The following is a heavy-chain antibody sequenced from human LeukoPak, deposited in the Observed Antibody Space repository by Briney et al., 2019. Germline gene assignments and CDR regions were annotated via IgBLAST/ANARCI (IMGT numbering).Heavy chain of an antibody. CDR2: INPNSGGT. CDR1: GYTFTGYY. J-gene: IGHJ5*02. CDR3: AREPMVRDFNWFDP. D-gene: IGHD3-10*01. V-gene: IGHV1-2*06. Sequence: GASVKVSCKASGYTFTGYYIHWVRQAPGQGLEWMGRINPNSGGTYYAQKFQGRVTMTRDTSISTAYMELNRLTSDDTAVYYCAREPMVRDFNWFDPWGQGTLVTVSS.